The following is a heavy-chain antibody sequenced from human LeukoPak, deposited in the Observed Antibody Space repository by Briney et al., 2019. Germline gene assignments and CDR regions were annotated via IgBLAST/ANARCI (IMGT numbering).Heavy chain of an antibody. CDR2: INHSGST. V-gene: IGHV4-34*01. J-gene: IGHJ4*02. D-gene: IGHD3-9*01. CDR1: GGSFSGYY. Sequence: PSETLSLTCAVYGGSFSGYYWSWIRQPPGKGLEWIGEINHSGSTNYNPSLKSRVTISVDTSKNQFSLKLSSVTAADTAVYYCARGGIRNQDYDILTGYFRFDYWGQGTLVTVSS. CDR3: ARGGIRNQDYDILTGYFRFDY.